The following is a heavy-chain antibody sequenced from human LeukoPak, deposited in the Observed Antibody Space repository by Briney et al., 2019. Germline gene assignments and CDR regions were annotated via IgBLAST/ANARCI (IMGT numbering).Heavy chain of an antibody. CDR1: GITFNSHW. V-gene: IGHV3-7*01. Sequence: GGSLTLSCEASGITFNSHWMNWVRQFPGKGLEWVANIKKDGSEKYYVDSVKGRFTISRDNTETTLYLEMNSLRADDTAVYYCAIEGRDGINPVLSFDSWGQGILVTVSS. J-gene: IGHJ4*02. CDR3: AIEGRDGINPVLSFDS. D-gene: IGHD5-24*01. CDR2: IKKDGSEK.